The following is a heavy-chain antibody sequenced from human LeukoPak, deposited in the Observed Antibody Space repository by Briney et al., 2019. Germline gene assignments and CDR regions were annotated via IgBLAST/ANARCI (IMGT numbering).Heavy chain of an antibody. V-gene: IGHV3-30*03. Sequence: GGSLRLSCTASGFTFSNYGIIWVRQAPGRGLEWVAVISDEGSLKHYADSVQGRFTVSRDNSKNTLDLQMSSLRTDDTAVYYCARDGSAVANDYWGQGTLVTVSS. CDR2: ISDEGSLK. D-gene: IGHD6-19*01. CDR3: ARDGSAVANDY. J-gene: IGHJ4*02. CDR1: GFTFSNYG.